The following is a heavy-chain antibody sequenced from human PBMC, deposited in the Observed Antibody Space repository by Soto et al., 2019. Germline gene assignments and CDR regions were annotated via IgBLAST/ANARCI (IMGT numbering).Heavy chain of an antibody. CDR3: ARQGYGSGTSFDY. J-gene: IGHJ4*02. Sequence: PSETLSLTCTVSGGSVSSHYWSWTRQPPGKGLEWIGSIYYSGSTYYNPPLKSRVTISVDTSKNQFSLKLSSVTAADTAVYYCARQGYGSGTSFDYWGQGTLVTVSS. V-gene: IGHV4-59*05. CDR1: GGSVSSHY. CDR2: IYYSGST. D-gene: IGHD3-10*01.